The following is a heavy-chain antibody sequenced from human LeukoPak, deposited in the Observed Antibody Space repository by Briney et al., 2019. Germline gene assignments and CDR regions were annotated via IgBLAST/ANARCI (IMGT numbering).Heavy chain of an antibody. Sequence: SETLSLTCTVSGGSISSSSYYWGWIRQPPGKGLEWIGSIYYSGSTYYNPSLKSRVTISVDTSKNQFSLKLSSVTAADTAVYYCASSSGSYYNVAYWGQGTLVTVSS. D-gene: IGHD3-10*01. CDR1: GGSISSSSYY. J-gene: IGHJ4*02. CDR2: IYYSGST. CDR3: ASSSGSYYNVAY. V-gene: IGHV4-39*07.